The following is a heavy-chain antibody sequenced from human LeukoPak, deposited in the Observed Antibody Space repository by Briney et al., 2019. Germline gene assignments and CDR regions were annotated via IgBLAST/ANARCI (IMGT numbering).Heavy chain of an antibody. V-gene: IGHV3-23*01. J-gene: IGHJ4*02. CDR2: ISGSGGST. Sequence: PGGSLRLSCAGSGFTVSSSYMSWVRQAPGRGLEWVSAISGSGGSTYYADSVKGRFTISRDNSKNTLYLQMNSLRAEDTAVYYCAKDFGVGATYWGQGTLVTVSS. CDR3: AKDFGVGATY. D-gene: IGHD1-26*01. CDR1: GFTVSSSY.